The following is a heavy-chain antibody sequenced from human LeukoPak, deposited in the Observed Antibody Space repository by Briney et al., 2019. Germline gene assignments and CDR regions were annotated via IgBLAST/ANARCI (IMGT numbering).Heavy chain of an antibody. D-gene: IGHD6-19*01. CDR3: ASKITAVY. CDR1: GFTFSSSW. J-gene: IGHJ4*02. CDR2: INNDGSGT. Sequence: PGGSLRLSCAASGFTFSSSWMHWVRQGPGKGLVWASRINNDGSGTNYADSVKGRFTISRDNAKNTLYLQMNSLRAEDTAVYYCASKITAVYWGQGTLVTVSS. V-gene: IGHV3-74*01.